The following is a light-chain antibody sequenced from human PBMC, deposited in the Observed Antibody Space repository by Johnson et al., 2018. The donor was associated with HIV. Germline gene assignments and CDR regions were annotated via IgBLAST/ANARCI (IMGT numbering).Light chain of an antibody. J-gene: IGLJ1*01. CDR1: SSNIGTNY. CDR2: ENN. Sequence: QSVLTQPPSASAAPGQKVTISCSGSSSNIGTNYVSWYQQFPGTAPRLLIYENNKRPSGIADRFSGSKSGTSATLGITGLQTGDEADYYCGTWDNSLSAGGVFGTGTKVTVL. CDR3: GTWDNSLSAGGV. V-gene: IGLV1-51*02.